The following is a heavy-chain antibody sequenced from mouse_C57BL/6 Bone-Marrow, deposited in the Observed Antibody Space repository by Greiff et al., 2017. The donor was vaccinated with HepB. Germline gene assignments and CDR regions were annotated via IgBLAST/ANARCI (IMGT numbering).Heavy chain of an antibody. V-gene: IGHV1-82*01. J-gene: IGHJ4*01. D-gene: IGHD2-1*01. CDR2: IYPGDGDT. Sequence: QVQLQQSGPELVKPGASVKISCKASGYAFSSSWMNWVKQRPGKGLEWIGRIYPGDGDTNYNGKFKGKATLTADKSSSPAYRQLSSLTSEDSAVDFCARFRYGNPHYYAMDYWGQGTSVTVSS. CDR1: GYAFSSSW. CDR3: ARFRYGNPHYYAMDY.